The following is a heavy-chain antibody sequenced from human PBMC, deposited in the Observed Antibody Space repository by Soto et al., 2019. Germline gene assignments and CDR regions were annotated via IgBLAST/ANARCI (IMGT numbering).Heavy chain of an antibody. Sequence: ASVKVSCKSSGYTFTSYGISWVRQAPGQGLEWMGWISAYNGNTNYAQKLQGRVTMTTDTSTSTAYMELRSLRSDDTAVYYCARVSAPDSRLAPWGQGTLVTVSS. CDR1: GYTFTSYG. CDR2: ISAYNGNT. CDR3: ARVSAPDSRLAP. V-gene: IGHV1-18*01. J-gene: IGHJ5*02. D-gene: IGHD2-15*01.